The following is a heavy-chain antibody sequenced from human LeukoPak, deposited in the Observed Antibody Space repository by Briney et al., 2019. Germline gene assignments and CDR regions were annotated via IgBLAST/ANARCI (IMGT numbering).Heavy chain of an antibody. Sequence: SETLSLTCGVYDGSFSGYYWSWIRQPPGKGLEWIGEINHSGSTNYNPSLKSRVTISLDTSKNQFSLKLSSVTAADAAVYYCARDTEAAGTSFDIWGQGTMVTVSS. D-gene: IGHD6-13*01. V-gene: IGHV4-34*01. CDR1: DGSFSGYY. CDR3: ARDTEAAGTSFDI. CDR2: INHSGST. J-gene: IGHJ3*02.